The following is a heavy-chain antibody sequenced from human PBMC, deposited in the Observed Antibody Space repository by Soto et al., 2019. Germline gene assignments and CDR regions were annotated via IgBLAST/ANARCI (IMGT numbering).Heavy chain of an antibody. CDR1: GGSISSGGYY. CDR3: ARASYYDSSGYYWYFDL. D-gene: IGHD3-22*01. CDR2: IYYSGST. V-gene: IGHV4-31*03. Sequence: KASETLSLTCTVSGGSISSGGYYWSWIRQHPGKGLEWIGYIYYSGSTYYNPSLKSRVTISVDTSKNQFSLKLSSVTAADTAVYYCARASYYDSSGYYWYFDLWGRGTLVTVSS. J-gene: IGHJ2*01.